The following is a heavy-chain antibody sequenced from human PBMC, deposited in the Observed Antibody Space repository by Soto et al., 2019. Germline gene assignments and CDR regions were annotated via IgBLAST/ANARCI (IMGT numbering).Heavy chain of an antibody. Sequence: KPSETLSLTCTVSRGYVNTFHWSWVRQPAGKGLEWIGRIFPNGNTDYSPSLKSRVTLSVDTSKNQISLNLTSVTAADTAVYYCARDRSDILTGYYSGNWFDPWGQGTLVTVSS. V-gene: IGHV4-4*07. CDR1: RGYVNTFH. CDR3: ARDRSDILTGYYSGNWFDP. J-gene: IGHJ5*02. CDR2: IFPNGNT. D-gene: IGHD3-9*01.